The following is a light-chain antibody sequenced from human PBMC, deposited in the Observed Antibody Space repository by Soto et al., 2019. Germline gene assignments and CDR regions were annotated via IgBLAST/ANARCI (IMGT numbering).Light chain of an antibody. CDR3: QQYNSYST. V-gene: IGKV1-5*03. CDR2: KAS. J-gene: IGKJ1*01. CDR1: QSISSW. Sequence: DIQMTQSPSTLSSSVGDRVTITCRASQSISSWLAWYQQKPGKAPKLLIYKASSLESGVPSRFSGSGSGTEFTPTISSLQPDDFATYYCQQYNSYSTFGQGTKV.